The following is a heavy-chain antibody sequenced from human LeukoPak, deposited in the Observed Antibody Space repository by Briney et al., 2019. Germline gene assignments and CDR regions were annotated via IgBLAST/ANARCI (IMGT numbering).Heavy chain of an antibody. CDR2: INPNSGGT. D-gene: IGHD2-2*01. Sequence: ASVKVSCKASGYTFTSYGISWVRQAPGQGLEWMGWINPNSGGTNYAQKFQGRVTMTRDTSISTAYMELSRLRSDDTAVYYCARNPAGYCSSTSCYLYYYYGMDVWGQGTTVTVSS. V-gene: IGHV1-2*02. CDR3: ARNPAGYCSSTSCYLYYYYGMDV. CDR1: GYTFTSYG. J-gene: IGHJ6*02.